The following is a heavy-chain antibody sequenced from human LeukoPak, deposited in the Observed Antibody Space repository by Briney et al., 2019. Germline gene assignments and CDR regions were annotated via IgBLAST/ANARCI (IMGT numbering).Heavy chain of an antibody. V-gene: IGHV4-30-4*01. CDR2: IYYSGGT. D-gene: IGHD3-10*01. CDR1: GGSISSDNYY. CDR3: ARGNPDFYGSGSPFDY. J-gene: IGHJ4*02. Sequence: SETLSLTCTVSGGSISSDNYYWSWIRQPPGKGLEWIAYIYYSGGTHYNPSLKSRVTISVDTSKNQFSLKLNSVTAADTAVYYCARGNPDFYGSGSPFDYWGQGTLVTVSS.